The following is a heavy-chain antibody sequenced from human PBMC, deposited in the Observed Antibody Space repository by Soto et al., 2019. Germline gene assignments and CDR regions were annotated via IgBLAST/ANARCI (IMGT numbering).Heavy chain of an antibody. CDR1: GFRFDDAH. J-gene: IGHJ4*02. CDR3: AWGKGWLRFTYPSH. D-gene: IGHD5-12*01. V-gene: IGHV3-7*03. Sequence: EVQLVESGGGLVQPGGSLRLSCATSGFRFDDAHMTWVRLAPGEGLEWVANINYDATEKEYVDSVKGRFTISRDNTQRSVFLQMNSLRAEDTAVYYCAWGKGWLRFTYPSHWGQGTLVTVSS. CDR2: INYDATEK.